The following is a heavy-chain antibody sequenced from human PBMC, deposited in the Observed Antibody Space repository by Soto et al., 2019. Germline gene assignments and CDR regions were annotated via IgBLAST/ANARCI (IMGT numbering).Heavy chain of an antibody. CDR2: INPSGGST. Sequence: GASVKVSCKASGYTFTSYYMQWVRQAPGQGIEWMGIINPSGGSTSYAQKFQGRVTMTRDTSTSTVYMELSSLRSEDTAVYSCASSSPGSRTLMDIWGQGTMVTVPS. J-gene: IGHJ3*02. CDR3: ASSSPGSRTLMDI. V-gene: IGHV1-46*03. D-gene: IGHD6-13*01. CDR1: GYTFTSYY.